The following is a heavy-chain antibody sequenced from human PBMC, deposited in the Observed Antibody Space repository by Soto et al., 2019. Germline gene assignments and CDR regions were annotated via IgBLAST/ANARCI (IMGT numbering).Heavy chain of an antibody. CDR2: INPKSGGT. D-gene: IGHD6-19*01. J-gene: IGHJ4*02. CDR3: LKEFSRGSSPFDS. Sequence: ASVKVSCKASGYTFSGYFIHWVRQAPGQGLEWMGWINPKSGGTNYAQNFQGRVTLTRDTSISTAYMEVNSMRSYDTALYYCLKEFSRGSSPFDSWGQGTLVTVSS. CDR1: GYTFSGYF. V-gene: IGHV1-2*02.